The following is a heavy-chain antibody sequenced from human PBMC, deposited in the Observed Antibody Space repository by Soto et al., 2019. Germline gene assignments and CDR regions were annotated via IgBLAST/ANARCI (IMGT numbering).Heavy chain of an antibody. CDR3: ARVMAAMQNWLDP. D-gene: IGHD2-2*01. CDR2: IYHTGTT. Sequence: SETLSLTCSVSGGSISSIDYFRSWIRQPPGKGLEWNGFIYHTGTTYYNPSLRSRVTISIDTSKSQFSMKLNSVTAADTAVYYCARVMAAMQNWLDPWGQGTLVAVSA. J-gene: IGHJ5*02. V-gene: IGHV4-30-4*01. CDR1: GGSISSIDYF.